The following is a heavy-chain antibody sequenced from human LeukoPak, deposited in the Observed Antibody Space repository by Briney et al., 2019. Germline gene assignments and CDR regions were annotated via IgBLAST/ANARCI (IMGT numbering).Heavy chain of an antibody. J-gene: IGHJ6*03. CDR1: GYTFTSYY. CDR3: ARAYSGSYFYYYYYMDV. V-gene: IGHV1-46*01. Sequence: ASVKVSCNASGYTFTSYYMHWVRQAPGQGLEWMGIINPSGGSTSYAQKFQGRVTMTRDTSTSTVYMELSSLRSEDTAVYYCARAYSGSYFYYYYYMDVWGKGTTVTVSS. CDR2: INPSGGST. D-gene: IGHD1-26*01.